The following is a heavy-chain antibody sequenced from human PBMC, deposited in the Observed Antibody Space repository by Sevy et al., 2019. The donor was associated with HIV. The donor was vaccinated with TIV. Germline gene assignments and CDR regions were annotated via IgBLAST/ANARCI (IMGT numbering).Heavy chain of an antibody. J-gene: IGHJ4*02. CDR3: ARGRRSRDGYNSSLDY. V-gene: IGHV3-30-3*01. Sequence: GGSLRLSCAASGFTFSSYAMHWVRQAPGKGLEWVAVISYDGSNKNYADSVKGRFTISRDNSKNTLYLQMNSLRAEDTAVYYCARGRRSRDGYNSSLDYWGQGTLVTVSS. D-gene: IGHD5-12*01. CDR1: GFTFSSYA. CDR2: ISYDGSNK.